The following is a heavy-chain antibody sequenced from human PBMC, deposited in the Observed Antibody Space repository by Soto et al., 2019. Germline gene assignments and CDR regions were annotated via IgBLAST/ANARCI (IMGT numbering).Heavy chain of an antibody. CDR1: GDSISSSKW. CDR3: ARHHDS. V-gene: IGHV4-4*02. CDR2: IYYSGST. Sequence: SETLSLTCAVSGDSISSSKWWSWVRQPPGKGLEWIGYIYYSGSTNYNPSLKSRVTISVDTSKNQFSLKLSSVTAADTAVYHCARHHDSWGQGTLVTVSS. J-gene: IGHJ4*02.